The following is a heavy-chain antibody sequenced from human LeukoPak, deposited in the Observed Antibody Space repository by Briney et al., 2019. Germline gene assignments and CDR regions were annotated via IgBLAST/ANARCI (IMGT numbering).Heavy chain of an antibody. V-gene: IGHV4-59*08. CDR3: ARHERAIAAAGI. Sequence: SETLSLTCTVSGGSISSYYWSWIRQPPGKGLEWIGYIYYSGSTNYNPSLKSRVTISVDTSKNQFSLKLSSVTAADTAVYYCARHERAIAAAGIWGQGTLVTVSS. CDR2: IYYSGST. J-gene: IGHJ4*02. CDR1: GGSISSYY. D-gene: IGHD6-13*01.